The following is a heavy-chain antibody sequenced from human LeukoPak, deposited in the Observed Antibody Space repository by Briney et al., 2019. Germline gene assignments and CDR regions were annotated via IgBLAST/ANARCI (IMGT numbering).Heavy chain of an antibody. V-gene: IGHV1-2*02. CDR3: ARLGRGWSAVNWFDP. Sequence: GASVKVSCKASGYTFTGYYMHWERQAPGQGLEWMGWINPNSGGTNYAQKFQGRVTMTRDTSISTAYMELSRLRSDDTAVYYCARLGRGWSAVNWFDPWGQGTLVTVSS. D-gene: IGHD6-19*01. CDR2: INPNSGGT. J-gene: IGHJ5*02. CDR1: GYTFTGYY.